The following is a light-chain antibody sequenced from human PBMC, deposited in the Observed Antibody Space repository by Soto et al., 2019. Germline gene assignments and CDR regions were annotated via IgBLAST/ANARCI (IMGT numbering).Light chain of an antibody. V-gene: IGKV3-11*01. CDR1: QSVRTK. CDR3: QQRSNWPT. CDR2: DAS. Sequence: EIVMTQSPDTLYVSPGEGATLSCRASQSVRTKLAWYQQKAGQAPRLLIYDASNRATGIPARFSGSGSGTDFTLTISSLESEDFAIYYCQQRSNWPTFGQGTRLEIK. J-gene: IGKJ5*01.